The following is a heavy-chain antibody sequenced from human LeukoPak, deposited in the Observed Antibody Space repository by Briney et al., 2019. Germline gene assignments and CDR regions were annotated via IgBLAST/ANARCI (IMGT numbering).Heavy chain of an antibody. CDR2: INPSGGST. CDR1: GYTFTRYY. Sequence: ASVKVSCKASGYTFTRYYMHWVRQAPGQGLEWMGIINPSGGSTSYAQKFQGRVTMTRDTSTSTVYMELSSLISEDTAVYYCAREEAVGAKFRHAFDIWGQGTMVTVSS. V-gene: IGHV1-46*01. D-gene: IGHD1-26*01. CDR3: AREEAVGAKFRHAFDI. J-gene: IGHJ3*02.